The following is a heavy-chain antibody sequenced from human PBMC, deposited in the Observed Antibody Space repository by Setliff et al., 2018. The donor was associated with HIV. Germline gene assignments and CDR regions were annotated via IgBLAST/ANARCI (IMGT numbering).Heavy chain of an antibody. V-gene: IGHV4-59*11. CDR1: WESKINHD. Sequence: PSETLSLTCSVSWESKINHDWGWIRQSPGRGLEWIGSMFRGGGRQFQPSLASRVSISGATSKNQFSLKMTSVTPADTAVYFCVEVPSYYGTGTLWVWGKGITVTVSS. CDR2: MFRGGGR. D-gene: IGHD3-10*01. J-gene: IGHJ6*04. CDR3: VEVPSYYGTGTLWV.